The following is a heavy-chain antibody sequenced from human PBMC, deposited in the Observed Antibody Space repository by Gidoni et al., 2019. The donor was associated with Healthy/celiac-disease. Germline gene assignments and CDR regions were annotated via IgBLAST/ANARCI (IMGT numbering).Heavy chain of an antibody. V-gene: IGHV3-49*04. D-gene: IGHD3-10*01. CDR1: GFTFGDYA. J-gene: IGHJ4*02. Sequence: EVQLVESGGGLVQPGRSLRLSCTASGFTFGDYAMRWVRQAPGKGLAWVGFIRSKAYGGTTEYAASVKGRFTISRDDSKSIAYLQMNSLKTEDTAVYYCTRDLRRPFYGSGSQGDYFDYWGQGTLVTVSS. CDR3: TRDLRRPFYGSGSQGDYFDY. CDR2: IRSKAYGGTT.